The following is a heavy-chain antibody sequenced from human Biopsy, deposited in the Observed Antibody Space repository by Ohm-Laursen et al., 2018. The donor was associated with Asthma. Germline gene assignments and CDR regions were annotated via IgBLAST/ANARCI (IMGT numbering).Heavy chain of an antibody. CDR2: ISFDGTNR. CDR3: AKEFFPGWELRRGPDS. CDR1: GFSFSNYG. D-gene: IGHD1-26*01. Sequence: SLRLSCTASGFSFSNYGMHWVRQAPGKGPDWVADISFDGTNRNYTDSVKGRFTMSRDNSRNTLHLEMNSLRAKDTAVYFCAKEFFPGWELRRGPDSWSQGTLVTVSS. V-gene: IGHV3-30*18. J-gene: IGHJ4*02.